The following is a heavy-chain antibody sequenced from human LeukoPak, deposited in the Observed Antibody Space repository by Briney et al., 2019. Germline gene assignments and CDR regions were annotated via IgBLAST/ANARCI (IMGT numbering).Heavy chain of an antibody. CDR3: ARSLHGGNVFFDF. J-gene: IGHJ4*02. V-gene: IGHV3-66*01. D-gene: IGHD4-23*01. CDR2: IYSGGNI. Sequence: GGSLRLSCAASGFTVSSNYMSWVRQAPGKGLEWVSVIYSGGNIYYADSVKGRFTISRDNSENTLYLQTNSLRAEDTAVYYCARSLHGGNVFFDFWGQGTLVTVSS. CDR1: GFTVSSNY.